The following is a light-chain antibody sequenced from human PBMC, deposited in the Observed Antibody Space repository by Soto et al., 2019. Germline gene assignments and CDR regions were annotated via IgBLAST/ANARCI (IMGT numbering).Light chain of an antibody. J-gene: IGKJ2*01. V-gene: IGKV3-11*01. CDR2: DAS. Sequence: EIVLTQSPATLSLSPGERATLSCRASQIVSSYLAWYQQKPGQAPRLLIYDASNRATGIPARFSGSGSGTDFTLTISSLEPEDFAVYYCLQRSNWPRTFGQGTKLEIK. CDR1: QIVSSY. CDR3: LQRSNWPRT.